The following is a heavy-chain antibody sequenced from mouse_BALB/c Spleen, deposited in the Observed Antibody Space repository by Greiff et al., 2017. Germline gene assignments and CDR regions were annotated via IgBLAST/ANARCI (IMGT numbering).Heavy chain of an antibody. CDR2: INPSTGYT. J-gene: IGHJ2*01. CDR3: ARGGDEAFDY. Sequence: VKLVESGAELAKPGASVKMSCKASGYTFTSYWMHWVKQRPGQGLEWIGYINPSTGYTEYNQKFKDKATLTADKSSSTAYMQLSSLTSEDSAVYYCARGGDEAFDYWGQGTTLTVSS. CDR1: GYTFTSYW. D-gene: IGHD1-1*02. V-gene: IGHV1-7*01.